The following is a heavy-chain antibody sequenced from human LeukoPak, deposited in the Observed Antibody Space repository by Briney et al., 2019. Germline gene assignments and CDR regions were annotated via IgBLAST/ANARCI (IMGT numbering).Heavy chain of an antibody. D-gene: IGHD6-13*01. CDR2: LYFSGNA. J-gene: IGHJ4*02. CDR3: ARHYSGSRYQFDY. CDR1: GGSISSNY. V-gene: IGHV4-59*08. Sequence: SETLSLTCTVSGGSISSNYWSWVRQPPGKGLEWIGYLYFSGNANYNPSLKSRVTISVDTSKNQFSLKLTSVTAADTAVYYCARHYSGSRYQFDYWGQGTLVTVSS.